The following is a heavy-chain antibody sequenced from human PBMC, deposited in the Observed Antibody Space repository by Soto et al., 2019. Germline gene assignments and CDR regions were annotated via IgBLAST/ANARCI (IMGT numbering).Heavy chain of an antibody. D-gene: IGHD3-10*01. CDR2: ISYDGSNK. CDR3: ARVSLGLWFGERYGAFDI. Sequence: GGSLRLSCAASGFTFSSYAMHWVRQAPGKGLEWVAVISYDGSNKYYADSVKGRFTISRDNSKNTLYLQMNGLRAEDTAVYYCARVSLGLWFGERYGAFDIWGQGTMVTVSS. V-gene: IGHV3-30-3*01. J-gene: IGHJ3*02. CDR1: GFTFSSYA.